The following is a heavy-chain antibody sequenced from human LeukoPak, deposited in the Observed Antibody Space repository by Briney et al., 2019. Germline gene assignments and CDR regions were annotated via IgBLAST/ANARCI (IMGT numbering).Heavy chain of an antibody. CDR3: ARGDYYDSSGYGDY. Sequence: GGSLRLSCAASGFTFSSYGMHWVRQAPGKGLEWVAVIWYDGSNKYYADSVEGRFTISRDNSKNTLYLQMNSLRAEDTAVYYCARGDYYDSSGYGDYWGQGTLVTVSS. CDR1: GFTFSSYG. CDR2: IWYDGSNK. D-gene: IGHD3-22*01. V-gene: IGHV3-33*01. J-gene: IGHJ4*02.